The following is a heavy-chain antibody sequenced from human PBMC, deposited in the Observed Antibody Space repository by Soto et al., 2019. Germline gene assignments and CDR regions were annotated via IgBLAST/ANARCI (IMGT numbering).Heavy chain of an antibody. V-gene: IGHV1-18*04. Sequence: GASVKVSCKTSGFTFTDFSMHWGRQAPGQRLQWMGWINTHNGHTKYSPRFADRVTMTTDPSTSTAHMELKGLRSDDTAVYYCARTDIWDYSGQGTLVTVSS. J-gene: IGHJ4*02. D-gene: IGHD2-15*01. CDR3: ARTDIWDY. CDR1: GFTFTDFS. CDR2: INTHNGHT.